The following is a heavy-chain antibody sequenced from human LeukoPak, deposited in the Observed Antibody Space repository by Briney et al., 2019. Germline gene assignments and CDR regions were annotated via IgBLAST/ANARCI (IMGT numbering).Heavy chain of an antibody. J-gene: IGHJ5*02. CDR1: AFTFNSYA. CDR2: ISFDGRNN. V-gene: IGHV3-30*08. D-gene: IGHD6-13*01. Sequence: GRSLSLSCAAYAFTFNSYAMHWVRQGPGKGLGCGAVISFDGRNNSYADSGKGRFTISRASSKNNLYLQMNSLRAEDMAVYYCARGIGLYSSSWYSSWGQGTLVTVSS. CDR3: ARGIGLYSSSWYSS.